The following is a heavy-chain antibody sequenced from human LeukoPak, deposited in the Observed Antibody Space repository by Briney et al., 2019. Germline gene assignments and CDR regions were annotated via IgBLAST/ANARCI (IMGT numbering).Heavy chain of an antibody. V-gene: IGHV1-2*02. CDR1: GYTFTGYY. CDR2: INPNSGGT. Sequence: ASVKVSCKASGYTFTGYYMHWVRQAPGQGLEWMGWINPNSGGTNYAQKFQGRVTMTRDTSISTAYMGLSRLRSDDPAVYYCARDRLRFLEWLSDLHFDYWGQGTLVTVSS. J-gene: IGHJ4*02. CDR3: ARDRLRFLEWLSDLHFDY. D-gene: IGHD3-3*01.